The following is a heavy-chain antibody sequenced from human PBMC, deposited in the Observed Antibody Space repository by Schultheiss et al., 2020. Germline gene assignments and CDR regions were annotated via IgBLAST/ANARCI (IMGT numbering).Heavy chain of an antibody. V-gene: IGHV4-34*01. D-gene: IGHD3-10*01. J-gene: IGHJ4*02. Sequence: SETLSLTCAVYGGSFSGYYWSWIRQPPGKGLEWIGEIYHSGSTNYNPSLKSRVTISVDTSKNQFSLKLSSVTAADTAVYYCARDSGELLLDYWGQGTLVTVSS. CDR2: IYHSGST. CDR1: GGSFSGYY. CDR3: ARDSGELLLDY.